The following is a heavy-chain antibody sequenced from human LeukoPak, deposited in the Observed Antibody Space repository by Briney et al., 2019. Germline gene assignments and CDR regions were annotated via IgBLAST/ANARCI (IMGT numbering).Heavy chain of an antibody. CDR3: ARDIPGSSGHFNDASDI. CDR1: GGTFSSYA. V-gene: IGHV1-69*05. CDR2: IIPIFHRA. Sequence: SVKVSCKASGGTFSSYAISWVRQAPGQGLEWMGRIIPIFHRADYAQKFQGRVTITTAESTSTTYMELRSLRSEDTAAYYCARDIPGSSGHFNDASDIWGQGTRVTVSS. D-gene: IGHD3-22*01. J-gene: IGHJ3*02.